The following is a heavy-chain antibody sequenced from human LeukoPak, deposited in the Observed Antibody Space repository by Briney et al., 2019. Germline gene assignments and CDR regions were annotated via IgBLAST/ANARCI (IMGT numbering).Heavy chain of an antibody. CDR2: ISSSGSTI. D-gene: IGHD3-3*01. Sequence: SGGSLRLSCAASGFTFSDYYMSWIRQAPGKGLEWVSYISSSGSTIYYADSVKGRFTISRDNAKNSLYLQMDSLRAEDTAVYYCARRWYDFWSGEESNYYGMDVWGQGTTVTVSS. J-gene: IGHJ6*02. V-gene: IGHV3-11*04. CDR1: GFTFSDYY. CDR3: ARRWYDFWSGEESNYYGMDV.